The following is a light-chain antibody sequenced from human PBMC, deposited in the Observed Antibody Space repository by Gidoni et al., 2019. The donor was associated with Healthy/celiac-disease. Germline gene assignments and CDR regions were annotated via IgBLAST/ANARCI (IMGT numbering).Light chain of an antibody. J-gene: IGKJ1*01. V-gene: IGKV3-11*01. CDR2: DAS. Sequence: EIVLTQSPATLFLSPGERATLYCRASQSVSSYLAWDQQKPGQSPRLLISDASNRATGIPARFSGSGSGTAFTLSISSLEPEDFAVYSCQQLSNWPPLWTFGQGTKVEIK. CDR1: QSVSSY. CDR3: QQLSNWPPLWT.